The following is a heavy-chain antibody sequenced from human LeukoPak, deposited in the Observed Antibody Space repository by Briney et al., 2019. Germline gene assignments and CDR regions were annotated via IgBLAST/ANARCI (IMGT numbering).Heavy chain of an antibody. J-gene: IGHJ4*02. V-gene: IGHV4-61*01. Sequence: SETLSITCPVSGRSVNGGTYLWSWIRQPPGKVLEWIGHILYSGRTNYNPSLKSRVTISIDTSKNQFFLKLSSVTAADAALDHCARDVGRGSGWSTIDYWAQETLVTVSS. CDR3: ARDVGRGSGWSTIDY. D-gene: IGHD6-19*01. CDR2: ILYSGRT. CDR1: GRSVNGGTYL.